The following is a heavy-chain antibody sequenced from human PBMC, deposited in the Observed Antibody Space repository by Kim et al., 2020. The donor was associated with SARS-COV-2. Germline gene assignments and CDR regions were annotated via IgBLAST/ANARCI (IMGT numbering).Heavy chain of an antibody. Sequence: SETLSLTCTVTGGSISSGDYYWSWIRQPPGKGLEWIGYIYYSGSTYYNPSLKSRVTISVDTSKNQFSLKLSSVTAADTAVYYCARGTLLRYFDWPGHFDYWGQGTLVTVSS. CDR3: ARGTLLRYFDWPGHFDY. CDR2: IYYSGST. D-gene: IGHD3-9*01. CDR1: GGSISSGDYY. J-gene: IGHJ4*02. V-gene: IGHV4-30-4*01.